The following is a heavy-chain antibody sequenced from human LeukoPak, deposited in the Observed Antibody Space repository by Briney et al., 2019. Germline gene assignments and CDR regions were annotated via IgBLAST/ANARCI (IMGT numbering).Heavy chain of an antibody. D-gene: IGHD7-27*01. CDR3: AKPTSGSWGPVH. Sequence: GGSLRLSCAASGFTFSSDAMSWVRQAPGKGLEWVSVISESGDRTYYADSVKGRFTISRDNSKNTLNLQMNSLRAEDTAVYSCAKPTSGSWGPVHWGQGTLVTVSS. CDR2: ISESGDRT. CDR1: GFTFSSDA. V-gene: IGHV3-23*01. J-gene: IGHJ4*02.